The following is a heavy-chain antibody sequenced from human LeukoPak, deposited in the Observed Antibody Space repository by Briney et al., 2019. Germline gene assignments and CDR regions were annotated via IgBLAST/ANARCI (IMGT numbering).Heavy chain of an antibody. V-gene: IGHV3-7*01. D-gene: IGHD6-19*01. Sequence: GGSLRLSCAGSGFTFSTYWMSWVRQAPGKGLEWVANIKPDGTEKYYVDSVEGRFTISRDNSENSLYLQMNSLRAEDTAVYYCVRAGSSGWDYYNYAMDVGGRGTTVTVSS. CDR1: GFTFSTYW. CDR3: VRAGSSGWDYYNYAMDV. J-gene: IGHJ6*02. CDR2: IKPDGTEK.